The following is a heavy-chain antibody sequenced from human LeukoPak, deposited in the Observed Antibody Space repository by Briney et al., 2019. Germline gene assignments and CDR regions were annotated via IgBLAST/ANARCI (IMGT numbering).Heavy chain of an antibody. CDR1: GFTFSSYE. Sequence: PGGSLRLSCAASGFTFSSYEMNWVRQAPGKGLEWVLYISSSGSTIYYADSVKGRFTISRDNAKNSLYLQMNSLRAEDTAVYYCAREGGGGYSYGYVYWGQGTLVTVSS. J-gene: IGHJ4*02. D-gene: IGHD5-18*01. CDR2: ISSSGSTI. V-gene: IGHV3-48*03. CDR3: AREGGGGYSYGYVY.